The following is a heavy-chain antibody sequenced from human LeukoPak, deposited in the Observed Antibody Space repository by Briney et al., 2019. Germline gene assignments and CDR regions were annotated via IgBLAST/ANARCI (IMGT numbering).Heavy chain of an antibody. CDR3: ARRKYSSSLLDY. Sequence: GASVRVSCKASGYTVTGYYMHWVRQAPGQGLEWMGWINPNSGGTNYAQKFQGRVTMTRDTSISTAYMELSRLRSDDTAVYYCARRKYSSSLLDYWGQGTLVTVSS. CDR2: INPNSGGT. D-gene: IGHD6-13*01. V-gene: IGHV1-2*02. J-gene: IGHJ4*02. CDR1: GYTVTGYY.